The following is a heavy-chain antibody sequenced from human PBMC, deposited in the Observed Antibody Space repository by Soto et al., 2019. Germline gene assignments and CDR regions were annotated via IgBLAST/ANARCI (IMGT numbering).Heavy chain of an antibody. D-gene: IGHD2-15*01. CDR1: GGTFSSYA. CDR3: ARGRGHIVVVVAATLYYHGMDV. Sequence: ASVKVSCKASGGTFSSYAISWVRQAPGQGLEWMGGIIPIFGTANYAQKFQGRVTITADKSTSTAYMELSSLRSEDTAVYYCARGRGHIVVVVAATLYYHGMDVWGQGTTVTVSS. CDR2: IIPIFGTA. J-gene: IGHJ6*02. V-gene: IGHV1-69*06.